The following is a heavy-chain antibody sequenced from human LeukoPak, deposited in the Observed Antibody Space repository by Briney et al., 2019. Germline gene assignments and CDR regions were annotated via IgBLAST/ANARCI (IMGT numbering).Heavy chain of an antibody. J-gene: IGHJ6*03. CDR1: GGSISSYY. V-gene: IGHV4-59*01. CDR3: ARVVYSSSSGSYYYYMDV. D-gene: IGHD6-6*01. Sequence: SETLSLTCTVSGGSISSYYWSWIRQPPGKGLVWIGYIYYSGSTNYNPSLKSRVTISVDTSKNQFSLKLSSVTAADTAVYFCARVVYSSSSGSYYYYMDVWGKGTTVTVSS. CDR2: IYYSGST.